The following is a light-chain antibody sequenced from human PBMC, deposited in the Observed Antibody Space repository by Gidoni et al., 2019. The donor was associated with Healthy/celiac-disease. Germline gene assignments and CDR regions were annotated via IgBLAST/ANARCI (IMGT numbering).Light chain of an antibody. CDR2: WAS. CDR1: QSVLYSSNNKHY. CDR3: QQYYITPLT. V-gene: IGKV4-1*01. Sequence: DIVMTQSPDSLAVSLGERATINCKSSQSVLYSSNNKHYLAWYQQQPGQPPKLLIYWASTREAGVPDRFSGSGSRTDFTLTISILQAEVVAVYYCQQYYITPLTFGPGTKVDIK. J-gene: IGKJ3*01.